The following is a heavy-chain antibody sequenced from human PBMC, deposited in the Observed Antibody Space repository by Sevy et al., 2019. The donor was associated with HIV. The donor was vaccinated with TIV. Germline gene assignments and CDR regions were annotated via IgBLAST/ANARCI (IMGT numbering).Heavy chain of an antibody. D-gene: IGHD2-15*01. CDR3: ARGRYCSGGGCYIDY. Sequence: GGSLRLSCAAPGFIFSGYWMTWVRQAPGKGLEWVANIKFDGSEKYYVDSVKGRFTISRDNAKNSLFLQMNSLRAADTAVNYCARGRYCSGGGCYIDYWGQGTLVTVSS. V-gene: IGHV3-7*01. CDR1: GFIFSGYW. J-gene: IGHJ4*02. CDR2: IKFDGSEK.